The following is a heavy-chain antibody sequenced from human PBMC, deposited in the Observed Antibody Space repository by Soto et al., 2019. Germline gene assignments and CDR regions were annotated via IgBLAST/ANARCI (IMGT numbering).Heavy chain of an antibody. V-gene: IGHV4-59*08. CDR1: GGSISGYY. D-gene: IGHD1-26*01. CDR3: ERQGITGGYYDAFDI. CDR2: VYNGNT. Sequence: SETLSLTCTISGGSISGYYWTWIRQSPGKGLEYIGYVYNGNTNYNPSLNSRVTISVDTSKTQFALKLSSVTAAETAVYYFERQGITGGYYDAFDIWGKGTMVTVS. J-gene: IGHJ3*02.